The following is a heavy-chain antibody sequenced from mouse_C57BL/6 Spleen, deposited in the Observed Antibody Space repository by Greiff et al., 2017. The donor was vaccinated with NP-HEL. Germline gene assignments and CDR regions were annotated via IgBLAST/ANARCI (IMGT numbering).Heavy chain of an antibody. V-gene: IGHV1-64*01. CDR3: ARATTVVAPIFDY. CDR2: IHPNSGST. Sequence: QVQLQQPGAELVKPGASVKLSCKASGYTFTSYWMHWVKQRPGQGLEWIGMIHPNSGSTNYNEKFKSKATLTVDKSSSTAYMQLSSLTSEDSAVYYCARATTVVAPIFDYWGQGTTLTVSS. CDR1: GYTFTSYW. J-gene: IGHJ2*01. D-gene: IGHD1-1*01.